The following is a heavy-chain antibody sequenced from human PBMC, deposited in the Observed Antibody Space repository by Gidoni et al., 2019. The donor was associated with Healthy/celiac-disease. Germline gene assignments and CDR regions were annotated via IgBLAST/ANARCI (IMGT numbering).Heavy chain of an antibody. CDR1: GGSFSGYY. D-gene: IGHD3-9*01. V-gene: IGHV4-34*01. CDR3: ARVTRYFDWLMGGGRAVIFDY. Sequence: QVQLQQWGAGLLKPSETLSLTCAVYGGSFSGYYWSWIRQPPGKGLEWIGEINHSGSTNYNPSLKSRVTISVDTSKNQFSLKLSSVTAADTAVYYCARVTRYFDWLMGGGRAVIFDYWGQGTLVTVSS. CDR2: INHSGST. J-gene: IGHJ4*02.